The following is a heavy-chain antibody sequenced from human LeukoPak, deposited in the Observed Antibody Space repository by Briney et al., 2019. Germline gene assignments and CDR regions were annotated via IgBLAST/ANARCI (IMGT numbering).Heavy chain of an antibody. CDR2: INPNTGGT. CDR1: GYTFTSYG. J-gene: IGHJ5*02. D-gene: IGHD6-13*01. Sequence: ASVKVSCKASGYTFTSYGISWVRQAPGQGLEWMGRINPNTGGTDYAQKFQGRVTMTRDTSITTAYMELSRLTSTAAAIYYCAKVPPSITAASNWLGPWGQGALVTVSS. CDR3: AKVPPSITAASNWLGP. V-gene: IGHV1-2*06.